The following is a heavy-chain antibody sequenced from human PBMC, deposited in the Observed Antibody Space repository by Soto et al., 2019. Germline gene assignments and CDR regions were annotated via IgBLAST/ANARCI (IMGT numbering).Heavy chain of an antibody. CDR3: ARVWVYSSGWYVDY. Sequence: SETLSLTCTVSGGSISSYYWSWIRQPPGKGLEWIGYIYYSGSTNYNPSLKSRVTISVDTPKNQFSLKLSSVTAADTAVYYCARVWVYSSGWYVDYWGQGTLVTVSS. CDR2: IYYSGST. J-gene: IGHJ4*02. V-gene: IGHV4-59*01. CDR1: GGSISSYY. D-gene: IGHD6-19*01.